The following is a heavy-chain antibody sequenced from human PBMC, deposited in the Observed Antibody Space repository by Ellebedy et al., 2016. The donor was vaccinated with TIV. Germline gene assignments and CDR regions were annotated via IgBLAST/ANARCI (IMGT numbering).Heavy chain of an antibody. Sequence: GESLKISCAASGFTFSSYSMNWVRQAPGKGLEWVSYISSSSSTIYYADSVKGRFTISRDNAKNSLYLQMNSLRAEDTAVYYCARDRGLDDYWGQGTLVTVSS. V-gene: IGHV3-48*01. CDR3: ARDRGLDDY. CDR1: GFTFSSYS. D-gene: IGHD3-10*01. CDR2: ISSSSSTI. J-gene: IGHJ4*02.